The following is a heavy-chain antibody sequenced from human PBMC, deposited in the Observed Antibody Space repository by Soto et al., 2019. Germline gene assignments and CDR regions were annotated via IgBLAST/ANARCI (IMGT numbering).Heavy chain of an antibody. J-gene: IGHJ4*02. CDR2: ISAYNGNT. V-gene: IGHV1-18*01. CDR3: ASIDIVVVVAVFSFDY. CDR1: GYTFTSYG. D-gene: IGHD2-15*01. Sequence: QVQLVQSGAEVKKPGASVKVSCKASGYTFTSYGISWVRQAPGQGLEWMGWISAYNGNTNYAQKLQGRVTMTTDTSTSTAYMELRSLRSDDTAVYYCASIDIVVVVAVFSFDYWGQGTLVTVSS.